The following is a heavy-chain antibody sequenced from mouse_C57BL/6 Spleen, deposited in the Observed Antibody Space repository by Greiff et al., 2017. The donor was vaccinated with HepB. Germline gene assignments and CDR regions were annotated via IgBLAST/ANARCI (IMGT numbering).Heavy chain of an antibody. CDR2: IYPRSGNT. Sequence: VQLQQSGAELARPGASVKLSCKASGYTFTSYGISWVKQRTGQGLEWIGEIYPRSGNTYYNEKFKGKATLTADKSSSTAYMELRSLTSEDSAVYFCARAGSSSGYFDVWGTGTTVTVSS. J-gene: IGHJ1*03. CDR3: ARAGSSSGYFDV. V-gene: IGHV1-81*01. CDR1: GYTFTSYG. D-gene: IGHD1-1*01.